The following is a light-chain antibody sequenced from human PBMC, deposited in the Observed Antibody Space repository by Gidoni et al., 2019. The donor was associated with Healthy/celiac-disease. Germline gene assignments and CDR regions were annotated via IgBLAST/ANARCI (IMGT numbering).Light chain of an antibody. Sequence: EIVLTQSPGTLSLSPGERATLSCRASQSVSSSYLAWYQQKPGQAPRLLIYGASSRATGIPDRFSGSGSGTDFTLTISRLEPEDFAVYYCQQYGSSPPAFTFXPXTKVXIK. V-gene: IGKV3-20*01. CDR1: QSVSSSY. CDR2: GAS. CDR3: QQYGSSPPAFT. J-gene: IGKJ3*01.